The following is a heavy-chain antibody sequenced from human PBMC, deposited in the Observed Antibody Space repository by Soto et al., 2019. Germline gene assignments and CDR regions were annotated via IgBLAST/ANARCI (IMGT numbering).Heavy chain of an antibody. D-gene: IGHD4-17*01. Sequence: QVQLVESGGGVVQPGRSLRLSCSASGFTFSNYGMHWVRQAPGKGLEWVAVISYDGSNKYYADSVKGRFTISRDNSKNTLYLKMNSLRAEDTSVYYCAKDISYGGNGGYADYWGQGTLVTVSS. V-gene: IGHV3-30*18. CDR1: GFTFSNYG. CDR3: AKDISYGGNGGYADY. CDR2: ISYDGSNK. J-gene: IGHJ4*02.